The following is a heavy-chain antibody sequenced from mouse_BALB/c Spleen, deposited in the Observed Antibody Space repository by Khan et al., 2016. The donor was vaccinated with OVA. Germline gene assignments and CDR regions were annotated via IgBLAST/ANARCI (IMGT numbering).Heavy chain of an antibody. CDR1: GYSITSDYA. CDR2: ISYSGST. J-gene: IGHJ1*01. V-gene: IGHV3-2*02. CDR3: ARRMYYCHWYFDV. D-gene: IGHD1-1*01. Sequence: EVQLQESGPGLVKPSQSLSLTCTVTGYSITSDYAWNWIRQLPGNKLEWMAYISYSGSTGYNPSLKSRVSITRDTSKNQFFLQFNSVTAEDTATYYCARRMYYCHWYFDVWGAGTPVTVSS.